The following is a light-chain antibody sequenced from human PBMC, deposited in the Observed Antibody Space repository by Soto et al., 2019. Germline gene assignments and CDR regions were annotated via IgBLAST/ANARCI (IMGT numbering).Light chain of an antibody. CDR2: EVT. CDR3: LSHTGSRTL. Sequence: QSALTQPASVSGSPGQSITISCTGASSDVGDYNYVSWYQEHPGQVPKLIIFEVTTRPSGVSDRFSGSRSGNTASLTISGLQAEDEADYYCLSHTGSRTLFGGGTKLNVL. V-gene: IGLV2-14*01. J-gene: IGLJ3*02. CDR1: SSDVGDYNY.